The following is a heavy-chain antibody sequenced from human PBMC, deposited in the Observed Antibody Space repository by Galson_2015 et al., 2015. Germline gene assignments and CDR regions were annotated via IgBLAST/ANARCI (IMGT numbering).Heavy chain of an antibody. CDR3: AKDHTQHSTVTPDAFDI. V-gene: IGHV3-23*01. CDR1: GFTFSSYA. D-gene: IGHD4-17*01. J-gene: IGHJ3*02. Sequence: SLRLSCAASGFTFSSYAMSWVRQAPGKGLEWVSAISGSGGSTYYADSVKGRFTVSRDNSKNTLYLQMNSLRAEDTAVYYCAKDHTQHSTVTPDAFDIWGQGTMVTVSS. CDR2: ISGSGGST.